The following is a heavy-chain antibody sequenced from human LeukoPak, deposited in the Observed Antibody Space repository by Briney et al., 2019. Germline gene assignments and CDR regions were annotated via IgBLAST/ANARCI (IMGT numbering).Heavy chain of an antibody. Sequence: ASVKVSCKASGYTFTSCGISWVRQAPGQGLEWMGWISAYNGNTNYARKLQGRVTMTTDTSTSTAYMELRSLRSDDTAVYYCARSFRGQWLVRYYFDYWGQGTLVTVSS. J-gene: IGHJ4*02. CDR1: GYTFTSCG. D-gene: IGHD6-19*01. CDR2: ISAYNGNT. V-gene: IGHV1-18*04. CDR3: ARSFRGQWLVRYYFDY.